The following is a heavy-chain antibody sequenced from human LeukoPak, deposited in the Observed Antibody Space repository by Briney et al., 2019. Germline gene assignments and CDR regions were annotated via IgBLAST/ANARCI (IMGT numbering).Heavy chain of an antibody. Sequence: GGSLRLSCAASGFTVSSNYMSWVRQAPGKGLEWVSVIYSGGSTYYADSVKGRFTVSRDNSKNTLYLQMNSLRAEDTAVYYCAKGGSSGWNFIDYCGQGTLVTVSS. CDR1: GFTVSSNY. V-gene: IGHV3-53*01. CDR2: IYSGGST. D-gene: IGHD6-19*01. J-gene: IGHJ4*02. CDR3: AKGGSSGWNFIDY.